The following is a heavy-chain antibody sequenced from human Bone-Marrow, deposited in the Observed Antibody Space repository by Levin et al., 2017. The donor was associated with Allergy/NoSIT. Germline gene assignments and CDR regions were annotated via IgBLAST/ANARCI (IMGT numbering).Heavy chain of an antibody. Sequence: GESLKISCAASGFTFSSYEMNWVRQAPGKGLEWVSYISSSGSTIYYADSVKGRFTISRDNAKNSLYLQMNSLRAEDTAVYYCARDYTGYCSGGSCYPLYYYYGMDVWGQGTTVTVSS. CDR1: GFTFSSYE. CDR3: ARDYTGYCSGGSCYPLYYYYGMDV. D-gene: IGHD2-15*01. CDR2: ISSSGSTI. V-gene: IGHV3-48*03. J-gene: IGHJ6*02.